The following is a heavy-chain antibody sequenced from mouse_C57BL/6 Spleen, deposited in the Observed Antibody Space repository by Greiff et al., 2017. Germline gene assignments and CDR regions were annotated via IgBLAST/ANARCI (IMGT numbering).Heavy chain of an antibody. Sequence: EVMLVESGGGLVKPGGSLKLSCAASGFTFSSYTMSWVRQTPEKRLEWVATISGRGGNTYYPDSVKGRFTISRDNAKNTLYLQMSSLRAEDTALYYCARPFYAMDYWGQGTSVTVSS. V-gene: IGHV5-9*01. CDR1: GFTFSSYT. CDR3: ARPFYAMDY. CDR2: ISGRGGNT. J-gene: IGHJ4*01.